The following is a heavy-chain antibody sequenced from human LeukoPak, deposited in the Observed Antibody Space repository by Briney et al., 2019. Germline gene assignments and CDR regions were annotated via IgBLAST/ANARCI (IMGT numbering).Heavy chain of an antibody. Sequence: GGSLRLSCAASGFTFSSYWMHWVRQAPGKGLVWVSGISRSGATTGYADSVKGRFTISRDNAKNFVYLQMDRLRAEDTALYYCARIDPVGRTWGQGTLVIVSA. D-gene: IGHD1-26*01. CDR1: GFTFSSYW. CDR2: ISRSGATT. CDR3: ARIDPVGRT. J-gene: IGHJ4*02. V-gene: IGHV3-20*04.